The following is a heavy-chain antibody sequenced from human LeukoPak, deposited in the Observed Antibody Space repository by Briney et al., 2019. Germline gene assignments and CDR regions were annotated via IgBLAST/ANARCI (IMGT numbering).Heavy chain of an antibody. CDR1: GGTFSSYA. CDR2: INPSGGST. D-gene: IGHD3-10*01. V-gene: IGHV1-46*01. Sequence: ASVKVSCKASGGTFSSYAISWVRQAPGQGLEWMGIINPSGGSTSYAQKFQGRVTMTRDTSTSTVYMELSSLRSEDTAVYYCARGYYGSGRLITTDYYYYGMDVWGQGTTVTVSS. J-gene: IGHJ6*02. CDR3: ARGYYGSGRLITTDYYYYGMDV.